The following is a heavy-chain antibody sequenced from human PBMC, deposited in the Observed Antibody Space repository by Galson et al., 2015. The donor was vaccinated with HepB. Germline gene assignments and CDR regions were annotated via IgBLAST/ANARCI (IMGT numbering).Heavy chain of an antibody. CDR3: ARVQRVAGEFDY. Sequence: SLRLSCAASGFTFSSYSMIWVRQAPGKGLEWVSSISSSSSYIYYADSVKGRFTISRDNSKNTLYLQMNSLRAEDTAVYYCARVQRVAGEFDYWGQGTLVTVSS. CDR1: GFTFSSYS. CDR2: ISSSSSYI. D-gene: IGHD6-19*01. V-gene: IGHV3-21*01. J-gene: IGHJ4*02.